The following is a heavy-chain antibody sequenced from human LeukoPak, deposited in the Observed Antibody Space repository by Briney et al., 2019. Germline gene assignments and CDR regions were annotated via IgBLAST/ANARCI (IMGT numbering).Heavy chain of an antibody. J-gene: IGHJ2*01. V-gene: IGHV3-48*01. CDR1: GFTFSTHG. D-gene: IGHD4-17*01. CDR3: ARVRGPTVTTWYFDL. CDR2: ISPWSDTI. Sequence: GGSLRLSCGASGFTFSTHGMIWVRQAPGKGLEWVSYISPWSDTIYYADSVKGRFTISSDDARNSLYLQMHSLRAGDTAVYYCARVRGPTVTTWYFDLWGRGTLVIVSS.